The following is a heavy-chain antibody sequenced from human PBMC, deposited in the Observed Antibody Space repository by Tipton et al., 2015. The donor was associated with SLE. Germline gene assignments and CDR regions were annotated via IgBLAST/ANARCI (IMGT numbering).Heavy chain of an antibody. CDR3: ARRPVPYSSSWVDAFDI. Sequence: TLSLTCAVYGGSFSGYYWSWIRQPPGKGLEWIGEINHSGSTNYNPSLKSRVNISVDTSKNQFSLKLSSVTAADTAVYYCARRPVPYSSSWVDAFDIWGQGTMVTVSS. CDR1: GGSFSGYY. CDR2: INHSGST. V-gene: IGHV4-34*01. D-gene: IGHD6-13*01. J-gene: IGHJ3*02.